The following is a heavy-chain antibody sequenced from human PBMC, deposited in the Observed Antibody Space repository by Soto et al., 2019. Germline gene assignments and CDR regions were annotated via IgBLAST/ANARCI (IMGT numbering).Heavy chain of an antibody. CDR1: GIIVSSNY. D-gene: IGHD4-17*01. CDR3: TRSRYGDPDY. Sequence: EVQLVQSGGGLIQPAGSLKLSCAAPGIIVSSNYMSWVRQAPGKGLEWVSVLYHGGSAYYADSVKGRFTISRDNSENTLYLQMNRLRVEDTGVYYCTRSRYGDPDYWGQGSLVTVSS. J-gene: IGHJ4*02. CDR2: LYHGGSA. V-gene: IGHV3-53*01.